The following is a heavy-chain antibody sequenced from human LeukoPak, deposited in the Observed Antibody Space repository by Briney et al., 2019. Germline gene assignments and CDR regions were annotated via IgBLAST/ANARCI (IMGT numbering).Heavy chain of an antibody. CDR3: ARAPIFDVDYYYGMDV. J-gene: IGHJ6*02. Sequence: GGSLRLSCAASGFTFSTYAMTWVRQAPGKGLEWVAVIWYDGSNKYYADSVKGRFTISRDNSKNTLYLQMNSLRAEDTAVYYCARAPIFDVDYYYGMDVWGQGTTVTVSS. V-gene: IGHV3-33*08. D-gene: IGHD3-9*01. CDR2: IWYDGSNK. CDR1: GFTFSTYA.